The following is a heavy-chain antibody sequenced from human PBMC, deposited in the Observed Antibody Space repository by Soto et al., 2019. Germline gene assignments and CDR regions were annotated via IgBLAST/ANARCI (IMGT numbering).Heavy chain of an antibody. V-gene: IGHV3-23*01. J-gene: IGHJ6*02. CDR2: ITETGGET. CDR1: GFTFSKFV. CDR3: TKASPDRHHMDV. Sequence: GSLRLSCAASGFTFSKFVMRWVRQTPGKGLEWVSTITETGGETYYTDSVKGRFTISRDNSKNTLYLQMTSLRAEDTALYYCTKASPDRHHMDVWGQGTTVTVSS.